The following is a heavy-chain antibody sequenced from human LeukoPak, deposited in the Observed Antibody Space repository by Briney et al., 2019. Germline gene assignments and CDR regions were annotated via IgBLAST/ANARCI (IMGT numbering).Heavy chain of an antibody. CDR2: ISGGGSNT. V-gene: IGHV3-23*01. CDR3: AKAPTRYAAIDY. CDR1: GFTFSSYA. Sequence: GGSLRLPCAASGFTFSSYAMNWVRQAPGKGLECVSIISGGGSNTYYAASVEGRFTISRDNSKNTLYLQMSSLRAEDTAVYYCAKAPTRYAAIDYWGQGTLVTVSS. J-gene: IGHJ4*02. D-gene: IGHD1-26*01.